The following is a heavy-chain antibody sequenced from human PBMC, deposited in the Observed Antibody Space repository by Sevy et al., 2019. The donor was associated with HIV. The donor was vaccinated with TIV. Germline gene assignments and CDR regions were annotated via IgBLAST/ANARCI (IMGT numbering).Heavy chain of an antibody. J-gene: IGHJ4*02. CDR2: IYYNGHI. D-gene: IGHD1-26*01. V-gene: IGHV4-59*08. Sequence: SETLSLTCTVSGGFITSLYWNWIRQPPGKGLEWIANIYYNGHINYNPSLKSRVTLSLDKSKNQFSLRLSSGTAADTAMYYCAGENAWGRCYSWGQGTLVTVSS. CDR1: GGFITSLY. CDR3: AGENAWGRCYS.